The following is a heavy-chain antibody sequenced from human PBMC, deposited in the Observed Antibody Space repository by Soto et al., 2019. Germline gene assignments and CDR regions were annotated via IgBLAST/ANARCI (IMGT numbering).Heavy chain of an antibody. V-gene: IGHV3-23*01. CDR3: AKLLATSATGY. Sequence: LRLSCAASGFTFSTYAMIWVRQAPGKGLEWVSAISYDGAGTYYADSVKGRFTISRDNSKNTLYLQMNSLRAEDTAIYYCAKLLATSATGYWGQGTLVTVSS. J-gene: IGHJ4*02. D-gene: IGHD1-26*01. CDR1: GFTFSTYA. CDR2: ISYDGAGT.